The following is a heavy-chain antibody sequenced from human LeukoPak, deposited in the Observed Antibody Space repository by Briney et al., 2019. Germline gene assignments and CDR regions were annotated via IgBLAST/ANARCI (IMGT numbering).Heavy chain of an antibody. V-gene: IGHV1-18*01. D-gene: IGHD1-26*01. CDR1: GYTFTSYG. CDR2: ISAYNGNT. J-gene: IGHJ4*02. CDR3: ATRVGPSEFDY. Sequence: ASVKVSCKASGYTFTSYGISWVRQAPGQGLEWMGWISAYNGNTNYAQKLQGRVTITWNTSISTVYMELSSLRSEDTAVYYCATRVGPSEFDYWAREPWSPSPQ.